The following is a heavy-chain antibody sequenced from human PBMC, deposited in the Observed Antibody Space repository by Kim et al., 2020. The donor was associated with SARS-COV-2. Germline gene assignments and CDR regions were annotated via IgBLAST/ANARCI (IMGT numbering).Heavy chain of an antibody. V-gene: IGHV3-21*01. CDR1: GFTLSGYS. J-gene: IGHJ4*02. CDR2: ISGSSTYI. Sequence: GGSLRLSCAASGFTLSGYSMNWVRQAPGKGLEWVSSISGSSTYIYYADAVKGRFTISRDNPKNSLYLQMNSLRADDTAVYYCASELQVGVETNDHWGQG. D-gene: IGHD2-21*02. CDR3: ASELQVGVETNDH.